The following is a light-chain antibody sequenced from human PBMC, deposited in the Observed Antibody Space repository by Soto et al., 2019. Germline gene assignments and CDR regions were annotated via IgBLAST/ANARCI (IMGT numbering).Light chain of an antibody. CDR2: GAS. J-gene: IGKJ4*01. V-gene: IGKV3D-15*01. CDR3: QQYHDWPLT. Sequence: IVLTQSPATLSVSPGQRATPSCRASQSVSSNLAWHQQRPGQAPRLLIYGASTRATGVPARFSGGGSGTEFTLTITSLQSEDFAVYYCQQYHDWPLTFGGGTKVDI. CDR1: QSVSSN.